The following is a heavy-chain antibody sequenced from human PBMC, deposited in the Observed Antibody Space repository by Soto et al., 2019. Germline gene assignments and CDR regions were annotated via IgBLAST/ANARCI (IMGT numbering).Heavy chain of an antibody. CDR2: ISAYNGNT. Sequence: ASVKVSCKASGYTFASYGISWGRQAPGQGLEWMGWISAYNGNTNYAQKLQGRVTMTTDTSTSTAYMELRSLRSDDTAVYYCARDRQDIVVVVAAGNWFDPWGQGTLVTVSS. CDR1: GYTFASYG. J-gene: IGHJ5*02. V-gene: IGHV1-18*01. CDR3: ARDRQDIVVVVAAGNWFDP. D-gene: IGHD2-15*01.